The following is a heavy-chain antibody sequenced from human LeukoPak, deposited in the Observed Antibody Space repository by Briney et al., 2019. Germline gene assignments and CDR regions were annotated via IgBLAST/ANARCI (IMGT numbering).Heavy chain of an antibody. CDR1: GYSINSGYY. CDR3: AKDVLIQLWFDY. CDR2: ISGSGGST. J-gene: IGHJ4*02. V-gene: IGHV3-23*01. D-gene: IGHD5-18*01. Sequence: PSETLSLTCTVSGYSINSGYYWGWVRQAPGKGLEWVSAISGSGGSTYYADSVKGRFTISRDNSKNTLYLQMNSLRAEDTAVYYCAKDVLIQLWFDYWGQGTLVTVSS.